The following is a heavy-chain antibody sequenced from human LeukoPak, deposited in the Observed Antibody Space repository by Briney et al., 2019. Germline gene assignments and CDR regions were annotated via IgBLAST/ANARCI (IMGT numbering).Heavy chain of an antibody. Sequence: SETLSLTCAVYGGSFSGYYWSWIRQPPGKGLEWIGEINHSGSTNYNPSLKSRVTISVDTSKNQFSLKLSSVTAADTAVYHCARLESSGWYRFVGYWGQGILVTASS. D-gene: IGHD6-19*01. V-gene: IGHV4-34*01. J-gene: IGHJ4*02. CDR2: INHSGST. CDR3: ARLESSGWYRFVGY. CDR1: GGSFSGYY.